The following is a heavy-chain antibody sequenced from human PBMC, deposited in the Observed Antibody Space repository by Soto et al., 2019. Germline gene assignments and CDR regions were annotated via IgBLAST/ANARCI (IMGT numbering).Heavy chain of an antibody. CDR2: MYSGGST. J-gene: IGHJ6*03. Sequence: EVQLVESGGGLVQPGGSLRLSCAASGFTVSSNYMSWVRQAPGKGLEWVSGMYSGGSTYYADSVKGRFTISRDNSKNTLYLQMNSLRAEDTAVYYCAREYIRRWQLAVNYMDVWGKGTTVTVSS. CDR3: AREYIRRWQLAVNYMDV. V-gene: IGHV3-66*01. CDR1: GFTVSSNY. D-gene: IGHD1-1*01.